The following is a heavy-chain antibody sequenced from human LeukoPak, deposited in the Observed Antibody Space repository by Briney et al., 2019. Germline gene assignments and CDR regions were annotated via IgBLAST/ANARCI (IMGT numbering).Heavy chain of an antibody. CDR2: INHSGST. CDR1: GGSFSGYY. J-gene: IGHJ4*02. D-gene: IGHD5-18*01. CDR3: ARGRGGGYSYGPYYFDY. V-gene: IGHV4-34*01. Sequence: PSETLSLTCAVYGGSFSGYYWSWIRQPPGKGLKWIGEINHSGSTNYNPSLKSRVTISVDTSKNQFSLKLSSVTAADTAVYYCARGRGGGYSYGPYYFDYWGQGTLATVSS.